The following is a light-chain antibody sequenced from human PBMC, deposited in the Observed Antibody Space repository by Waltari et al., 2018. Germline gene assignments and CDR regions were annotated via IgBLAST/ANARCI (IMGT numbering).Light chain of an antibody. CDR1: TSDVGSYNL. Sequence: QSALTQPASVSGSPGQSITISCTGTTSDVGSYNLVPWYHQHPGKAPKLLIYDVNKRPSGLSSRFSGSKSGNTASLTISGLQAEDEADYYCCSCAPNSLCVFGIGTKVTVL. J-gene: IGLJ1*01. CDR2: DVN. CDR3: CSCAPNSLCV. V-gene: IGLV2-23*02.